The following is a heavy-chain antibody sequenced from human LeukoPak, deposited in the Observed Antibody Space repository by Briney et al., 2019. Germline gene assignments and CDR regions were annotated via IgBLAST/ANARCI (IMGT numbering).Heavy chain of an antibody. CDR3: ARGQFWSGYSI. J-gene: IGHJ4*02. D-gene: IGHD3-3*02. Sequence: SETLSLTCAVYGGSFSGYYWSWIRQPPGKGLEWIGEINHRRSTNYNPSLKSRVTMSVDTSKNQFSLNLSSVTAADTAVYYCARGQFWSGYSIWGQGTLVPVSS. CDR1: GGSFSGYY. CDR2: INHRRST. V-gene: IGHV4-34*01.